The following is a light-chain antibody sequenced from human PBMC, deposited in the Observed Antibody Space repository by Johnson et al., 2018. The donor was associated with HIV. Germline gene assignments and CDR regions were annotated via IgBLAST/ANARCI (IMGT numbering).Light chain of an antibody. Sequence: QSVLTQPPSVSAAPGQKVTISCSGSSSNIGNNYVSWYQQLPGTAPKLLIYDNNKRPSGIPDRFSGSKSGTSATLGITGLQTRDDADYYCGTWDSSLSVDVFGSGTKVTVL. CDR2: DNN. J-gene: IGLJ1*01. CDR1: SSNIGNNY. V-gene: IGLV1-51*01. CDR3: GTWDSSLSVDV.